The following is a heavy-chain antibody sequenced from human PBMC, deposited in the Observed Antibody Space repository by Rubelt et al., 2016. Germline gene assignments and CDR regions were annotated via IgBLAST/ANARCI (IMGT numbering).Heavy chain of an antibody. D-gene: IGHD2-15*01. CDR2: ISSSSSTI. J-gene: IGHJ6*02. V-gene: IGHV3-48*02. CDR1: GFTFSSYS. Sequence: EVQLVESGGGLVQPGGSLRLSCAASGFTFSSYSMNWVRQAPGTGLEWVSYISSSSSTIYYADSVKGRFTISRDNAKNSLYLQMNSLRDEDTAVYYCARGPLILHEVYGMDVWGQGTTVTVSS. CDR3: ARGPLILHEVYGMDV.